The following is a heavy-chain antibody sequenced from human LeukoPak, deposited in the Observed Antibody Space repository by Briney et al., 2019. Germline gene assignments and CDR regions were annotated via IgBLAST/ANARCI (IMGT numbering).Heavy chain of an antibody. V-gene: IGHV4-59*12. D-gene: IGHD2-2*01. Sequence: PSETLSLTCTVSGGSISSYYWSWIRQPPGKGLEWIGEVYHSGTTNYNPSLESRVTISVDKSKNQFSLKLTSVTAADTAVYYCARWGWDIVIEPAARQFDYWGQGTLVTVSS. CDR2: VYHSGTT. CDR3: ARWGWDIVIEPAARQFDY. J-gene: IGHJ4*02. CDR1: GGSISSYY.